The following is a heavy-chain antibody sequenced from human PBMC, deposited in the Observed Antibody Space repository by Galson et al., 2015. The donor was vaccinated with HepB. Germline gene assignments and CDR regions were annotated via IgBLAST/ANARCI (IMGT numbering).Heavy chain of an antibody. CDR1: GYTFTMYG. CDR2: IYPYNGNR. V-gene: IGHV1-18*04. Sequence: SVKVSCKASGYTFTMYGISWVRQAPGQGLEWMGWIYPYNGNRNYAQRFQDRATMTTDTPTNTAYMEQRRLRSDDTAVYYCARVETNFNWFDPWGQGTLVTVSS. J-gene: IGHJ5*02. D-gene: IGHD4/OR15-4a*01. CDR3: ARVETNFNWFDP.